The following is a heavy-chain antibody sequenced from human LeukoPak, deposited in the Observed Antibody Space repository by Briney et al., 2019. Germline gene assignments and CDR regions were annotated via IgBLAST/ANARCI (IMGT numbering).Heavy chain of an antibody. Sequence: ASVKVSCKASGYTFTSYGISWVRQAPGQGLEWMGWISAYNGNTNYAQKLQGRVTMTTDTSTSTAYMELRSLRSDDTAVYYCARGSFPAYMTTATTRAFPFDPWGQGTLVTVSS. CDR1: GYTFTSYG. V-gene: IGHV1-18*01. D-gene: IGHD4-17*01. CDR2: ISAYNGNT. CDR3: ARGSFPAYMTTATTRAFPFDP. J-gene: IGHJ5*02.